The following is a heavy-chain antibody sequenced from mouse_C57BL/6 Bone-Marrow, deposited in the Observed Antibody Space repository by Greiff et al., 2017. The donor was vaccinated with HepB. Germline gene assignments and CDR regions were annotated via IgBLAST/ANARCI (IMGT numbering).Heavy chain of an antibody. Sequence: EVQGVESGGGLVQPGGSLKLSCAASGFTFSDYYMYWVRQTPEKRLEWVAYISNGGGSTYYPDTVKGRFTIARDNAKNTLYLQMSRLKSEDTAMYYCARLPSYYAMDDWGQGTSVTVSS. CDR3: ARLPSYYAMDD. CDR2: ISNGGGST. V-gene: IGHV5-12*01. CDR1: GFTFSDYY. J-gene: IGHJ4*01.